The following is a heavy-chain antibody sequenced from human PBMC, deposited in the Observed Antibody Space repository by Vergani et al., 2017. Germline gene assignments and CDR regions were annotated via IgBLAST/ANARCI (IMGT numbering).Heavy chain of an antibody. CDR3: TTACGLYYLHGEYCQY. J-gene: IGHJ1*01. CDR2: ISSGGGDI. CDR1: GFTFDTYT. D-gene: IGHD3-10*01. V-gene: IGHV3-23*01. Sequence: EVQLLESAGGLVQPGGSRRLSCAGAGFTFDTYTMAYVRQAPGKGLEWVATISSGGGDIFYADSVKGRFTIFRDNSKNTLFLQMNSLKDEDTAVYYCTTACGLYYLHGEYCQYWGRGTLVAVSS.